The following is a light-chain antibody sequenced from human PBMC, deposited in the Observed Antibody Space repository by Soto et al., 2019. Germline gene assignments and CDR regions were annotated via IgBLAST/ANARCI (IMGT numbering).Light chain of an antibody. Sequence: QSVLTQPASVSGSPGQSITISCTGTSSDIGRYNFVSWYQQHPGKAPKLLVYEVTNQPSGVSNRFSGSKSGNTASLTIFGLQTEDEADYYCSSYTSVTTFVVFGTGTKGDRP. CDR1: SSDIGRYNF. V-gene: IGLV2-14*01. CDR3: SSYTSVTTFVV. J-gene: IGLJ1*01. CDR2: EVT.